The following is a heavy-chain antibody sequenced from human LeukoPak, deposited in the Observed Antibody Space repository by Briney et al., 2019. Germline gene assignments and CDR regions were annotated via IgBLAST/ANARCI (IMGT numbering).Heavy chain of an antibody. J-gene: IGHJ4*02. V-gene: IGHV1-2*02. CDR2: INPNSAGT. CDR1: GYTFTGYY. Sequence: ASVKVSCKASGYTFTGYYVHWVRQAPGQGLEWMGWINPNSAGTNYAQKFQGRVTMTRDTSISTAYMELSRLRSDDTAVYYCASIAVAGTTFDYWGQGTLVTVSS. CDR3: ASIAVAGTTFDY. D-gene: IGHD6-19*01.